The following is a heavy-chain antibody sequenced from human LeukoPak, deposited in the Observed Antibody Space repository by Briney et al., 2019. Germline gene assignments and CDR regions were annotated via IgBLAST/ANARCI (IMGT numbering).Heavy chain of an antibody. Sequence: GGSLRLSCAASRFTCTSYSRNWVRQAPGKGLEWVSSISSSSSYIYYADSVKGRFTISRYNAKNSLYLQMNSLRAEDTAVYYCARGAGAVSVTLMYLWVQGTLVTVSS. J-gene: IGHJ5*02. CDR3: ARGAGAVSVTLMYL. V-gene: IGHV3-21*01. CDR2: ISSSSSYI. CDR1: RFTCTSYS. D-gene: IGHD6-19*01.